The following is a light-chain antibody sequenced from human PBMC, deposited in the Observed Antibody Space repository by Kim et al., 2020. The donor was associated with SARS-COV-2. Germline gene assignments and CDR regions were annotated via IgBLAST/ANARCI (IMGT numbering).Light chain of an antibody. CDR1: SSNIGAGYD. CDR2: GNS. J-gene: IGLJ3*02. V-gene: IGLV1-40*01. Sequence: QRVTISGTGSSSNIGAGYDVHWYQQLPGTAPKLLIYGNSNRPSGVPDRFSGSKSGTSASLAITGLQAEDEADYYCQSYDSSLSARVFGGGTQLTVL. CDR3: QSYDSSLSARV.